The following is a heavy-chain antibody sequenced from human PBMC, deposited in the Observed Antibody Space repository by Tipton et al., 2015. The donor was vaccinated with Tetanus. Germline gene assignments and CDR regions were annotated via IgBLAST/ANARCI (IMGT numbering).Heavy chain of an antibody. J-gene: IGHJ4*02. CDR3: ARAVRFYYDSSTYYQYYFDS. V-gene: IGHV4-61*03. CDR1: GGSLRSGNYQ. CDR2: ISYSGST. Sequence: TLSLTCTVSGGSLRSGNYQWNWIRQPPGKGLEWLAYISYSGSTNSNYSLRSRVTLSLDMSKNHVSLNLTSVTAADTAVYYCARAVRFYYDSSTYYQYYFDSWGQGTLVTVSS. D-gene: IGHD3-22*01.